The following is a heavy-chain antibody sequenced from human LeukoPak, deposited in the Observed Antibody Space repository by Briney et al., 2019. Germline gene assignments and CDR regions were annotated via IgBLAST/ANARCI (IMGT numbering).Heavy chain of an antibody. D-gene: IGHD4-11*01. CDR1: GGSIRSYY. V-gene: IGHV4-4*07. Sequence: SETLSLTCTVSGGSIRSYYWSWIRQPAGKGLEWIGRIYTSGSTSYNPSLKSRVTISLDKSKNQFSLKLSSVTAADTAVYYCARDSTVTTFNYMDVWGKGTTVSVSS. J-gene: IGHJ6*03. CDR2: IYTSGST. CDR3: ARDSTVTTFNYMDV.